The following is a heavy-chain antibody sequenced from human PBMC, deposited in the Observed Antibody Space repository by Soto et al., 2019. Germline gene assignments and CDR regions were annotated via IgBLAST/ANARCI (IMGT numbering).Heavy chain of an antibody. CDR2: IYPGDSDT. Sequence: PGESLKISCKGSGYSFTSYWIGWVRQMPGKGLEWMGIIYPGDSDTRYSPSFQGQVTISADKSFSTAYLQWSSLKASDTAMYYCARTAAAGKYYYGVDVWGHGTTVTVSS. J-gene: IGHJ6*02. D-gene: IGHD6-13*01. CDR3: ARTAAAGKYYYGVDV. CDR1: GYSFTSYW. V-gene: IGHV5-51*01.